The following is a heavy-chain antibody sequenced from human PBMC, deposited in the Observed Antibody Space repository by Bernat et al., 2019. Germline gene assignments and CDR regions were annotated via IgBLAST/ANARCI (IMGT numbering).Heavy chain of an antibody. Sequence: QVQLQESGPGLVKPSQTLSLTCTVPGGSISSGSYYWSWIRQPAGKGLEWIGRIYTSGSTNYNPSLKSRVTISVDTSKNQFSLKLSSVTAADTAVYYCARDGYYYGMDVWGQGTTVTVSS. CDR3: ARDGYYYGMDV. J-gene: IGHJ6*02. V-gene: IGHV4-61*02. CDR1: GGSISSGSYY. CDR2: IYTSGST.